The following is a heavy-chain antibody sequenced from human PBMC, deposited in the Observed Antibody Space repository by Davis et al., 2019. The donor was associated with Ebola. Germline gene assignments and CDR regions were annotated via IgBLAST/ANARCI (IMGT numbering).Heavy chain of an antibody. CDR3: ARDKSVAGGGQKY. D-gene: IGHD2-15*01. Sequence: GESLKISCAASGFTFSSYWMSWVRQAPGKGPEWVANIKEDGSDKYYVDSVRGRFTISRDNAKNSLYLQMNGLRVEDTAIYYCARDKSVAGGGQKYWGQGTRVTVSP. V-gene: IGHV3-7*01. J-gene: IGHJ4*02. CDR1: GFTFSSYW. CDR2: IKEDGSDK.